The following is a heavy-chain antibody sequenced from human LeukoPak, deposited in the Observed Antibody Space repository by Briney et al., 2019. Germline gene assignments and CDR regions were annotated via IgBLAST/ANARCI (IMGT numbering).Heavy chain of an antibody. D-gene: IGHD2/OR15-2a*01. Sequence: GGSLRLSCAASGFTFSSYEMNWVRQAPGQGLEWLSYIKSSDTSTFYADSVKGRFTVSRDNAKNSLYLQINSLRAEDTAVYYCARRGNMSSHAFDIWGQGTVVTVSS. V-gene: IGHV3-48*03. J-gene: IGHJ3*02. CDR1: GFTFSSYE. CDR2: IKSSDTST. CDR3: ARRGNMSSHAFDI.